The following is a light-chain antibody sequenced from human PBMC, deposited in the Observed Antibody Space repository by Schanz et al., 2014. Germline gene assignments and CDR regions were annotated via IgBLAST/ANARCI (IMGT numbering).Light chain of an antibody. J-gene: IGLJ2*01. CDR1: SSDVGSYNL. V-gene: IGLV2-14*02. CDR2: EGS. CDR3: TSYAGNNNYVL. Sequence: QSALTQPASVSGSPGQSITISCTGTSSDVGSYNLVSWYQQHPGKAPKLMIYEGSKRPSGVSNRFSGSKSGNTASLTISGLQAEDEADYYCTSYAGNNNYVLLGGGTKVTVL.